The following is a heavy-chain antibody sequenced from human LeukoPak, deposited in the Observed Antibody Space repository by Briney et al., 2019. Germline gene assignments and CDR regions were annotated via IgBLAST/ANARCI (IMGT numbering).Heavy chain of an antibody. J-gene: IGHJ6*03. CDR2: ISYDGSNK. Sequence: GGSLRLSCAASGFTFSSYGMHWVRQAPGKGLEWVAVISYDGSNKYYADSVKGRFTISRDNSKNTLYLQMNSLRAEDTAVYYCARMVRGVSNLYYYYYMDVWGKGTTVTISS. V-gene: IGHV3-30*03. CDR3: ARMVRGVSNLYYYYYMDV. D-gene: IGHD3-10*01. CDR1: GFTFSSYG.